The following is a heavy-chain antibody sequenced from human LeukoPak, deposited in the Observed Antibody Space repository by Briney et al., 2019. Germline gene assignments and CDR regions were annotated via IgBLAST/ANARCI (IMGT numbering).Heavy chain of an antibody. V-gene: IGHV4-34*01. D-gene: IGHD3-9*01. Sequence: SETLSLTCAVYGWSFSGYYWSWIRQPPGKGLEWIGEINLGGSSNYNPSLKSGVTISVDTSKNQFSLKLSSVTAAATAVYYCARSADILTGTWGQGTLVTVSS. CDR3: ARSADILTGT. J-gene: IGHJ5*02. CDR1: GWSFSGYY. CDR2: INLGGSS.